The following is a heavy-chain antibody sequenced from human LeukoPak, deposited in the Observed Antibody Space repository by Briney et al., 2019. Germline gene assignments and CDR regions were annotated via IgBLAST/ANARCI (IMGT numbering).Heavy chain of an antibody. D-gene: IGHD6-19*01. J-gene: IGHJ6*03. CDR3: ARLPGYSSGWYERFGYMDA. Sequence: GASVKVSCKASGGTFSSYAISWVRQAPGQGLEWMGGIIPIFGTANYAQKFQGRVTITADESTSTAYMELSSLRSEDTAVYYCARLPGYSSGWYERFGYMDAWGKGTTVTISS. CDR1: GGTFSSYA. CDR2: IIPIFGTA. V-gene: IGHV1-69*13.